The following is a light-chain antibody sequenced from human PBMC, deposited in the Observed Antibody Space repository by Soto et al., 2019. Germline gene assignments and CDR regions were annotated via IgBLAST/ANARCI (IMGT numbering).Light chain of an antibody. CDR3: QQYNNWLCM. J-gene: IGKJ1*01. Sequence: EIVMTQSPATLSVSPGERATLSCRASQTISSNLAWYQQKPGQAPRVLIDGEATRATGIPDRFSGSGSGTVFTLNISSLQSEDFVVFYSQQYNNWLCMFGQGTKEEI. CDR1: QTISSN. CDR2: GEA. V-gene: IGKV3-15*01.